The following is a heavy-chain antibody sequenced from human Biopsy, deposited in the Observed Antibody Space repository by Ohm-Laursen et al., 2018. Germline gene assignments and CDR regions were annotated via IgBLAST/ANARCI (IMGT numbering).Heavy chain of an antibody. CDR1: GYTFTNYG. CDR3: ARDYHPKLMTIYFYYYGMDV. D-gene: IGHD2-8*01. J-gene: IGHJ6*02. CDR2: TNPYNGNT. V-gene: IGHV1-18*01. Sequence: GSSVKVSCKASGYTFTNYGISWVRQAPGQGLEWVGWTNPYNGNTDYAEKLQGRVTMTTNTSTSTAYMELRSLRSYDTAVYYCARDYHPKLMTIYFYYYGMDVWGQGTTVTVSS.